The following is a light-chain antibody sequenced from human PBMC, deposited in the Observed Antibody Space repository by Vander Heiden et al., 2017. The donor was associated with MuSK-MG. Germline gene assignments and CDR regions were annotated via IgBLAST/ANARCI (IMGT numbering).Light chain of an antibody. CDR1: QSVRSY. J-gene: IGKJ2*01. CDR2: DTS. V-gene: IGKV3-11*01. Sequence: EIVLTQSPATLSLSPGERATLSCKTSQSVRSYLAWYQQKPGQAPRLLIYDTSNMATGIPARFSGSGSVTDFTLTISSLEPEDSAVYYCQRRRDWPPMDTFGQWTKLEI. CDR3: QRRRDWPPMDT.